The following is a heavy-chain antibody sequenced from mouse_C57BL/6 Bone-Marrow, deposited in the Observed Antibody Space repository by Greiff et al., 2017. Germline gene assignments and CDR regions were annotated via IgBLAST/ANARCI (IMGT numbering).Heavy chain of an antibody. Sequence: EVKLVESGGDLVKPGGSLKLSCAASGFTFSSYGMSWVRQTPDKRLEWVATISSGGSYTYYPDSVKGRFTISRDNAKNTLYLQMSRLKSEDTAMYYCARRGPVYAMDYWGQGTSVTVSS. CDR1: GFTFSSYG. CDR2: ISSGGSYT. V-gene: IGHV5-6*02. CDR3: ARRGPVYAMDY. J-gene: IGHJ4*01.